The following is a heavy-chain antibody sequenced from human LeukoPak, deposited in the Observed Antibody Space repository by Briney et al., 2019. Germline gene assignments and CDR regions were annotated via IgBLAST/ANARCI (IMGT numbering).Heavy chain of an antibody. CDR3: ARGRYYSSTRCRSFDY. Sequence: PGGSLRLSCAASGFTFSSYSMNWVRQAPGKGLEWVSSISSSSSYIYYADSVKGRFTISRDNAKNSLYLQMNSLRAEDTAVYYCARGRYYSSTRCRSFDYWGQGTLVTVSS. D-gene: IGHD2-2*01. CDR2: ISSSSSYI. CDR1: GFTFSSYS. V-gene: IGHV3-21*01. J-gene: IGHJ4*02.